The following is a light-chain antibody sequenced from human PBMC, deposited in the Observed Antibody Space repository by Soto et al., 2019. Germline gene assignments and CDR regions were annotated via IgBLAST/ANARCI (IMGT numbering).Light chain of an antibody. CDR3: ALYLESGNMV. Sequence: QTVVTQEPSFSVSPGGTVTLTCGLTSGSVSILSYPSWYQQTPGQAPRTLIYSTNTRSSGVPDRFSGSILGTKAALTIAGAQAEDDSHYYCALYLESGNMVFGGGTKLTVL. CDR1: SGSVSILSY. V-gene: IGLV8-61*01. CDR2: STN. J-gene: IGLJ3*02.